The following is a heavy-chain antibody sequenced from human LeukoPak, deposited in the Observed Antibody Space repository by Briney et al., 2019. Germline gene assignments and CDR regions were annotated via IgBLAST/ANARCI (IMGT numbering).Heavy chain of an antibody. CDR1: GFTFSSYW. Sequence: PGGSLRLSCAFSGFTFSSYWMSWVRQAPGKGLEWVAVIWYDGSKKYYADSVKGRFTISRDISKNTLYLQMNSLRAEDMAVYYCARDVFYGMDVWGQGSTVTVSS. D-gene: IGHD2-8*01. V-gene: IGHV3-33*08. CDR3: ARDVFYGMDV. J-gene: IGHJ6*02. CDR2: IWYDGSKK.